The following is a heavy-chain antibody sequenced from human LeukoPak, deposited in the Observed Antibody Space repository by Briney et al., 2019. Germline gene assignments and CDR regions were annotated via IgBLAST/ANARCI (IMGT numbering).Heavy chain of an antibody. D-gene: IGHD3-3*01. CDR1: GGTFSSYA. V-gene: IGHV1-69*13. Sequence: ASVKVSCKASGGTFSSYAISWVRQAPGQGLEWMGGIIPIFGTANYAQKFQGRVTITADESTSTAYMELSSLRSEDTAVYYCAREGNYDFWKWFDPWGQGTLVTVSS. CDR3: AREGNYDFWKWFDP. J-gene: IGHJ5*02. CDR2: IIPIFGTA.